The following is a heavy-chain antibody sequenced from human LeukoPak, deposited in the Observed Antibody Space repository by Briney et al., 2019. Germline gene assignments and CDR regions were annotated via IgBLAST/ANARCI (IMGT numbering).Heavy chain of an antibody. Sequence: GGSLRLSCAASGFTFSSYWMSWVRQAPGKGLEWVANIKQDGSEKHYVDSVKGRFTISRDNAKNSLYLQMNSLRAEETAVYYWARGGYYDFWSDMSYWGQGALVTVSS. J-gene: IGHJ4*02. CDR1: GFTFSSYW. CDR2: IKQDGSEK. V-gene: IGHV3-7*01. CDR3: ARGGYYDFWSDMSY. D-gene: IGHD3-3*01.